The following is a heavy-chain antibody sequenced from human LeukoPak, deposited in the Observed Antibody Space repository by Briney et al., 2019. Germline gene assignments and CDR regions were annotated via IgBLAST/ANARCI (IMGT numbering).Heavy chain of an antibody. J-gene: IGHJ5*02. CDR1: GYTFTGYY. D-gene: IGHD6-19*01. CDR3: AKIVAVAGTRCLDP. Sequence: ASVKVSCKASGYTFTGYYMHWVRQAPGQGLEWMGWINPNSGDTSYAQKFQGRVTMTRDTSISTAYMELSSLTSDDTAVYYCAKIVAVAGTRCLDPWGQGTLVTVSS. CDR2: INPNSGDT. V-gene: IGHV1-2*02.